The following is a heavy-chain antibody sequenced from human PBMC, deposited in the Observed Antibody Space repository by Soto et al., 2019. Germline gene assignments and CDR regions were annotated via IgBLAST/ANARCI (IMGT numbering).Heavy chain of an antibody. CDR1: GFSLSTSGVG. D-gene: IGHD1-1*01. Sequence: QITLKESGPTLVKPTQTLTLTCTFSGFSLSTSGVGVGWIRQPPGKALERLALIYWDDDKRYSPSLKSRLTITKDTSKNQVVRTRTNMDPVDTATYYGAHRRWNDLLAAFDIWGQGTMVTVSS. V-gene: IGHV2-5*02. CDR3: AHRRWNDLLAAFDI. CDR2: IYWDDDK. J-gene: IGHJ3*02.